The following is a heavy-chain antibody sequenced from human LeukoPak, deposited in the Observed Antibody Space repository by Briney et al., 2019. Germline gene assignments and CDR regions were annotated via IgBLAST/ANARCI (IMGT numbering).Heavy chain of an antibody. D-gene: IGHD3-3*01. Sequence: GSLRLSCAASGFTFSSYAMSWVRQAPGKGLEWVSAISGSGGSTYYADSVKGRFTISRDNSKNTLYLQMNSLRAEDTAVYYCARDPTFGVVITSGVFDYWGQGTLVTVSS. V-gene: IGHV3-23*01. CDR3: ARDPTFGVVITSGVFDY. CDR2: ISGSGGST. CDR1: GFTFSSYA. J-gene: IGHJ4*02.